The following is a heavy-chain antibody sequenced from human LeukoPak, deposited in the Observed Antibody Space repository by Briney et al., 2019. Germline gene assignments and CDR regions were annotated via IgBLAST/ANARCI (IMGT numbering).Heavy chain of an antibody. CDR3: ARDGTVTTAQARGITAHGWFDP. J-gene: IGHJ5*02. D-gene: IGHD4-17*01. CDR1: GGSISSSSYY. CDR2: IYYSGST. Sequence: PSETLSLTCTVSGGSISSSSYYWGWIRQPPGKGLEWIGSIYYSGSTYYNPSLKSRVTISVDTSKNQFSLKLSSVTAADTAVYYCARDGTVTTAQARGITAHGWFDPWGQGTLVTVSS. V-gene: IGHV4-39*07.